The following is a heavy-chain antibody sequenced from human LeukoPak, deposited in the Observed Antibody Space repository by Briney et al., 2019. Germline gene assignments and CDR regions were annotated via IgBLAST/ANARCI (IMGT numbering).Heavy chain of an antibody. V-gene: IGHV4-39*01. CDR2: IYSSGST. CDR3: ARHFSSYYYYMDV. J-gene: IGHJ6*03. Sequence: PSETLSLTCTVSGGSISSTIYYWGWIRQPPGKGLEWIGSIYSSGSTYYNPSLKSRVTISVDTSKNQFSLKPSSVTAADTAVYYCARHFSSYYYYMDVWGKGTTVTVSS. D-gene: IGHD3-3*02. CDR1: GGSISSTIYY.